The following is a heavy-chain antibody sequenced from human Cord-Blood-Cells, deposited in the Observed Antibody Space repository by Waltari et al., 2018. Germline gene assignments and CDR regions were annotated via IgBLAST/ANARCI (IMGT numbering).Heavy chain of an antibody. Sequence: QVQLVQSGAEVKKPGASVKVSCQASGYTFTVYYMHWVRRPAGQGLGWMGEKNPDSGSNNDAKQYEGRVPMTRDTSISTAYRRVSRLRSDDTSVDYCARDGALRGIGYYFDYWGQGTLVTVSS. D-gene: IGHD3-16*01. CDR2: KNPDSGSN. V-gene: IGHV1-2*02. CDR1: GYTFTVYY. J-gene: IGHJ4*02. CDR3: ARDGALRGIGYYFDY.